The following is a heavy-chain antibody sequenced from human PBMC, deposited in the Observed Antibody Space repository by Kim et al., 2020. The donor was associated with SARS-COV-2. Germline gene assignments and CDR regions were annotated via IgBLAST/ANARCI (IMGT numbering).Heavy chain of an antibody. CDR1: GGSISSSSYY. Sequence: SETLSLTCTVSGGSISSSSYYWGWIRQPPGKGLEWIGSIYYSGSTYYNPSLKSRVTISVDTSKNQFSLKLSSVTAADTAVYYCARQIAAAREYGMDVWGQGTTVTVSS. CDR3: ARQIAAAREYGMDV. D-gene: IGHD6-13*01. V-gene: IGHV4-39*01. CDR2: IYYSGST. J-gene: IGHJ6*02.